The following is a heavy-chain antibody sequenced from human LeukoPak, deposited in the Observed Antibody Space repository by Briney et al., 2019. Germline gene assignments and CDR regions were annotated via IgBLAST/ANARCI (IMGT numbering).Heavy chain of an antibody. Sequence: SETLSLTCSVSGDSITTSYYWTWIRQPPGKGLEWIGSICHSGTTYYNPSLKSRVTIFVDMSKNQFSLRLNSVTAADTAVYHCARHPPGSRYAFDIWGQGTMVTVSS. J-gene: IGHJ3*02. CDR1: GDSITTSYY. CDR2: ICHSGTT. V-gene: IGHV4-38-2*02. CDR3: ARHPPGSRYAFDI.